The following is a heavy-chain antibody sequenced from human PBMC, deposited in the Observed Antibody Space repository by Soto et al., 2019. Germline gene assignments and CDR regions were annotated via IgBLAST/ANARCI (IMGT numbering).Heavy chain of an antibody. Sequence: PGGSLRLSCVASGLTFGSRAMSWVRQAPGEGLQWVSTITDTGGDAKYADSVRGRFVISRDNSKKTLYLQMTSLTAEDSAMYFCARRAAISYPGSPIFTFWGRGTRVPV. CDR3: ARRAAISYPGSPIFTF. CDR2: ITDTGGDA. D-gene: IGHD3-16*01. CDR1: GLTFGSRA. V-gene: IGHV3-23*01. J-gene: IGHJ4*02.